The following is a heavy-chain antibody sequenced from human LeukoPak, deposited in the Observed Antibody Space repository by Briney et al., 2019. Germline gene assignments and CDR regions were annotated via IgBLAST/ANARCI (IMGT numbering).Heavy chain of an antibody. J-gene: IGHJ6*04. V-gene: IGHV4-34*01. CDR2: INHSGST. CDR1: GGSFSGYY. Sequence: SETLSLTCAVYGGSFSGYYWSWIRQPPGKGLEWIGEINHSGSTNYNPSLKRRVTISVDTSKNQFSLKLSSVTAADTAVYYCARASYYYGSGSRRPYYGMDVWGKGTTVTVSS. CDR3: ARASYYYGSGSRRPYYGMDV. D-gene: IGHD3-10*01.